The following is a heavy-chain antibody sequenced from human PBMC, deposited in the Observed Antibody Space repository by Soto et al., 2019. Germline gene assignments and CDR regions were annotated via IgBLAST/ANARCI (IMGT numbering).Heavy chain of an antibody. Sequence: SETLSLTCAVYGGSFSGYYWSWIRQPPGKGLEWIGEINHSGSTNHNPSLKSRVTISVDTSKNQFSLKLSSVTAADTAVYYCARDYGDYDRAFDIWGQGTMVTVSS. CDR3: ARDYGDYDRAFDI. V-gene: IGHV4-34*01. J-gene: IGHJ3*02. CDR2: INHSGST. CDR1: GGSFSGYY. D-gene: IGHD4-17*01.